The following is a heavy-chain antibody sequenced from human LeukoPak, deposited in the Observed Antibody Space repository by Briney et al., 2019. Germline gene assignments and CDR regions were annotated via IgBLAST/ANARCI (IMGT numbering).Heavy chain of an antibody. CDR3: AKWRAPTNDYGHGLHI. V-gene: IGHV3-23*01. CDR2: ISGDGGST. J-gene: IGHJ3*02. Sequence: GGSLRLSCTASGFTFSSYAMSWVRQAPGRGLEWVSIISGDGGSTYYADSVKGRFTIPRDNSRNTLYLQMNSLRAEDTAVYHCAKWRAPTNDYGHGLHIWGQGTMVTVSS. CDR1: GFTFSSYA. D-gene: IGHD4-17*01.